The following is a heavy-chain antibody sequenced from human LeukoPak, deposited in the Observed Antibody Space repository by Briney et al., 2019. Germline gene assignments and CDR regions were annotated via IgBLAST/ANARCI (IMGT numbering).Heavy chain of an antibody. Sequence: PSETLSLTCAVYGGSFSDYSYYWIWIRQPPGKGLEWIGEVKHSGSTNYNPSLKSRVTISLDRSKNQFSLKLTSVTAADTAVYYCAREVCSAGSCYRPDHWGQGTLVTVSS. CDR2: VKHSGST. CDR1: GGSFSDYSYY. D-gene: IGHD2-15*01. V-gene: IGHV4-34*01. CDR3: AREVCSAGSCYRPDH. J-gene: IGHJ4*02.